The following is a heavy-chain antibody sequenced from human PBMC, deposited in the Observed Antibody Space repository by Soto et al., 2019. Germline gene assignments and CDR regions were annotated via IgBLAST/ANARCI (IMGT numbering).Heavy chain of an antibody. Sequence: QVQLVQSGAEVKKPGASVKVSCKASGYTFTDNYLHWVRQAPGHGLEWMGWINPTTGDTKSTQKFQGRVTMTWDTAISTAYMDLSRLRSDDTAIYFCARGYCSSIGCSHYFDYWGQGTLVTVSS. D-gene: IGHD2-2*01. CDR2: INPTTGDT. V-gene: IGHV1-2*02. CDR3: ARGYCSSIGCSHYFDY. J-gene: IGHJ4*02. CDR1: GYTFTDNY.